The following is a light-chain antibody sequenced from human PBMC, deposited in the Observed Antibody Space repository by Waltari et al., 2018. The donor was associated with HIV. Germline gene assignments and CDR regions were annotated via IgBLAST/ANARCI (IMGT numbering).Light chain of an antibody. Sequence: QSVLTQPPSVSGAPGQRVIISCTGSSSNIGAGYDVNWYQQVPGTAPKLLMSASSNRPSGVPDRFSGSKSGTSASLAVTGLQPEDEADYFCQSYDIALSGYWVFGGGTKLTVL. CDR1: SSNIGAGYD. CDR2: ASS. CDR3: QSYDIALSGYWV. J-gene: IGLJ3*02. V-gene: IGLV1-40*01.